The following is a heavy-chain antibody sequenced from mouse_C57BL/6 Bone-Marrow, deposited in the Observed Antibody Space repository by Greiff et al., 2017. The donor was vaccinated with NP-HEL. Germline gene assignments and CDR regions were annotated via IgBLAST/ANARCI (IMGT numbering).Heavy chain of an antibody. CDR3: ARRYCGYEKGAWFAY. CDR1: GFTFSSYG. V-gene: IGHV5-6*02. Sequence: EVKVVESGGDLVKPGGSLKLSCAASGFTFSSYGMSWVRQTPDKRLEWVATISSGGSYTYYPDSVKGRFTISRENAKNTQYLQVSSRKSEDTAMYYCARRYCGYEKGAWFAYWGQGTLVTVSA. J-gene: IGHJ3*01. CDR2: ISSGGSYT. D-gene: IGHD2-2*01.